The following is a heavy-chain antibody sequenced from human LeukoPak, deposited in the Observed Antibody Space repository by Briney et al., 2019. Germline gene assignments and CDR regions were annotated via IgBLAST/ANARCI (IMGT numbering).Heavy chain of an antibody. CDR3: AASELGVVTQFDY. J-gene: IGHJ4*02. CDR1: AYTFSTYY. D-gene: IGHD3-3*01. Sequence: GASVKVSCKASAYTFSTYYLHWVRQAPGQGLEWMGMINPSDGSTSYAQKFQGRVTMTRDMSTSTAYMELSSLRSEDTAVYYCAASELGVVTQFDYWGQGTLVTVSS. CDR2: INPSDGST. V-gene: IGHV1-46*01.